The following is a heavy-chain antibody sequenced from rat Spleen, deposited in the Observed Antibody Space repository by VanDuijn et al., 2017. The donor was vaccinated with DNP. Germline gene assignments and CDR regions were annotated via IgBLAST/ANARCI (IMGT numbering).Heavy chain of an antibody. Sequence: EVKLVESGGGLVQPGRSLKLSCAASGFNFNDYWMGWVRQAPGKGLEWIGEINKDSSTINYTPSLKGKFTISRDNAQNTLYLQMNSLRSEDTATYDSAKDQLGGHAMDAWGQGTSVTVSS. D-gene: IGHD5-1*01. CDR3: AKDQLGGHAMDA. V-gene: IGHV4-2*01. J-gene: IGHJ4*01. CDR1: GFNFNDYW. CDR2: INKDSSTI.